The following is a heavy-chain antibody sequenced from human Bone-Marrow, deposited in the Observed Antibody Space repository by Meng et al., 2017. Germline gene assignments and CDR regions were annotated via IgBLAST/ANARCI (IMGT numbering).Heavy chain of an antibody. D-gene: IGHD3-22*01. CDR3: ARVYDSSGPISADAFDI. V-gene: IGHV4-61*02. CDR1: GGSISSGSYY. J-gene: IGHJ3*02. Sequence: SETLSLTCTLSGGSISSGSYYWSWIRQPAGKGLEWIRRSYTSGSTNYNPSLKSRATISVDTSKNQFSLKLSSVTAAGTAVYYCARVYDSSGPISADAFDIWGQGTMVTVSS. CDR2: SYTSGST.